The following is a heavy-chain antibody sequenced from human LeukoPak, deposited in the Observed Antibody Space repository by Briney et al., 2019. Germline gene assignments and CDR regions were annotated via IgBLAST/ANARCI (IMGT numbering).Heavy chain of an antibody. CDR1: GGTISSYA. Sequence: SVKVSCKASGGTISSYAISWVRQAPGQGLEWMGGIIPIFGTANYAQKFQGRVTITTDESTSTAYMELSSLRSEDTAVYYCARGPAGMVRGVMFWYFDLWGRGTLVTVSS. CDR2: IIPIFGTA. D-gene: IGHD3-10*01. J-gene: IGHJ2*01. V-gene: IGHV1-69*05. CDR3: ARGPAGMVRGVMFWYFDL.